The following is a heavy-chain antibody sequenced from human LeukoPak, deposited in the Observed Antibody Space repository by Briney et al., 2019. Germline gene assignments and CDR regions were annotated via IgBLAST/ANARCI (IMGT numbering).Heavy chain of an antibody. V-gene: IGHV1-2*06. D-gene: IGHD6-19*01. CDR3: ARDLAQGSGWYYFDY. J-gene: IGHJ4*02. CDR1: GYTFTRYY. CDR2: INPNSGCT. Sequence: ASVKVSCKASGYTFTRYYMHWVRQAPGQGLEWMGRINPNSGCTNYAQKFQGRVTMTRDTSISTAYMELSRLRSDDTAVYYCARDLAQGSGWYYFDYWGQGTLVTVSS.